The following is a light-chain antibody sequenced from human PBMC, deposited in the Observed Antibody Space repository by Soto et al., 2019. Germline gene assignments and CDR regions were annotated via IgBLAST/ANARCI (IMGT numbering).Light chain of an antibody. CDR1: QGIGIY. CDR2: AAS. Sequence: DIQMTQSPSSLSASLGDRVTITCRASQGIGIYLAWFQQRPGKVPKLLIYAASTLQSGVPSRFSGSGSGTDFTLTISSLQPEDVANYYCQTYNSAPLTFGGGTRVEIK. J-gene: IGKJ4*01. CDR3: QTYNSAPLT. V-gene: IGKV1-27*01.